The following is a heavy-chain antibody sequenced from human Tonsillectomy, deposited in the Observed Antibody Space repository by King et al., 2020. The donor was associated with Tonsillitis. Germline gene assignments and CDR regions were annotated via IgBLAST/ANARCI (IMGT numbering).Heavy chain of an antibody. CDR2: IYYNGST. CDR1: GRSISSYY. J-gene: IGHJ4*02. Sequence: QLQESGPGLLKPSETLSLTCTVSGRSISSYYWSWIRQPPGKGLEWIGCIYYNGSTNYKPSLKSRVTISVDTSKNQISLKLSSVTAADTALYYCAAQTYYDFWSGYNFDYWGQGTLVTVSS. CDR3: AAQTYYDFWSGYNFDY. D-gene: IGHD3-3*01. V-gene: IGHV4-59*01.